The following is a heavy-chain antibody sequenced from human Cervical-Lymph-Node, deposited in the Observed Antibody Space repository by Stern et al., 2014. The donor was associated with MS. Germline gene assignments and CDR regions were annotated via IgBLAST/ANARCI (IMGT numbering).Heavy chain of an antibody. CDR1: GGSFDAFY. CDR2: ISHSGYT. J-gene: IGHJ5*02. Sequence: QVQLQQCGAGLLKPSETLSLTCGVNGGSFDAFYWSWIRQPPGRGLEWIGEISHSGYTKYNPYLKRRVTISVDTSKHQFTLKLNSVTAADTAVYYCARTWIAVRNTKWFDPWGQGTLVTVSS. D-gene: IGHD6-6*01. V-gene: IGHV4-34*01. CDR3: ARTWIAVRNTKWFDP.